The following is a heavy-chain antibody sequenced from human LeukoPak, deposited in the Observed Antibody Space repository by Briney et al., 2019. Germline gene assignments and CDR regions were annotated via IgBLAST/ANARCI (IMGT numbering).Heavy chain of an antibody. CDR3: VRHEGSISGWPFDY. CDR1: GFSFTKYW. CDR2: KYLGDSEI. D-gene: IGHD6-19*01. Sequence: GESLKISCKGSGFSFTKYWIGWVRQMPGKGLEWMGIKYLGDSEIRYSPSFQGQVTISADKSISTVYLQWSSLKASDTAMYYCVRHEGSISGWPFDYWGQGTLVTVSS. J-gene: IGHJ4*02. V-gene: IGHV5-51*01.